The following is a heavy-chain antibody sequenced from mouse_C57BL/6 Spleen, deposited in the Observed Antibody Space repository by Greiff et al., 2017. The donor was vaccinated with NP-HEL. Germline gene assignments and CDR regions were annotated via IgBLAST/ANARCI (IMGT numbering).Heavy chain of an antibody. Sequence: EVKLVESGAELVKPGASVKLSCTASGFNIKDYYMHWVKQRTEQGLEWIGRIDPEDGETKYAPKFQGKATITADTSSNTAYLQLSSLTSEDTAVYYCARWAGSSPYAMDYWGQGTSVTVSS. CDR1: GFNIKDYY. CDR2: IDPEDGET. D-gene: IGHD1-1*01. V-gene: IGHV14-2*01. J-gene: IGHJ4*01. CDR3: ARWAGSSPYAMDY.